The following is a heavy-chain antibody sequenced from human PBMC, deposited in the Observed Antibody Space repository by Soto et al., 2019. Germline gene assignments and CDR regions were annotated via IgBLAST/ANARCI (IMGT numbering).Heavy chain of an antibody. CDR1: GYSFTSYW. Sequence: GESLKISGKGSGYSFTSYWIGWVRQMPGKGLEWMGIIYPGDSDTRYSPSFQGQVTISADKSISTAYLQWSSLKASDTAMYYCARRSSGAYYYYGMDVWGQGTTVTVYS. V-gene: IGHV5-51*01. D-gene: IGHD6-6*01. CDR2: IYPGDSDT. J-gene: IGHJ6*02. CDR3: ARRSSGAYYYYGMDV.